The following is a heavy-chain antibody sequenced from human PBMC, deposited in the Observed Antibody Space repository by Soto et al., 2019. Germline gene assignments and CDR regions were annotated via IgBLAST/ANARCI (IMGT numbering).Heavy chain of an antibody. CDR3: ARRHLDILTGYYLDAGWYQDGAGAFDY. CDR2: ISYDGSNK. Sequence: QVQLVESGGGVVQPGRSLRLSCAASGFTFSSYAMHWVRQAPGKGLEWVAVISYDGSNKYYADSVKGRFTISRDNSKNTLYLQMNSLRAEDTAVYYCARRHLDILTGYYLDAGWYQDGAGAFDYWGQGTLVTVSS. CDR1: GFTFSSYA. D-gene: IGHD3-9*01. V-gene: IGHV3-30-3*01. J-gene: IGHJ4*02.